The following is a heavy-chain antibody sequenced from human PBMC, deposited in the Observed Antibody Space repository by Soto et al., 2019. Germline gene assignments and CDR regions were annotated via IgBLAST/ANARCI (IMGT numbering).Heavy chain of an antibody. V-gene: IGHV3-30*18. CDR3: AKDGAPQYCTRSSCHPAGAY. J-gene: IGHJ4*02. Sequence: QVQLVESGGGVVQPGRSLRLSCAGSGFTFSNYGLHWVRQAPGKGPEWVAAISYDGSNEYYADSVKGRFTISRDKSKNMLYLQMDSLRPEDTAVYYCAKDGAPQYCTRSSCHPAGAYWGQGTLVTVSS. CDR2: ISYDGSNE. CDR1: GFTFSNYG. D-gene: IGHD2-15*01.